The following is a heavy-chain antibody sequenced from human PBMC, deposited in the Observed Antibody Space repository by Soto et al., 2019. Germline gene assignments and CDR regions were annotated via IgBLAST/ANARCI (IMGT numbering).Heavy chain of an antibody. Sequence: QVQLVQSGAEVKKPGASVKVSCKTSGYTFNDFYIHWVREAPGQGLEWLGWINPNSGDTHYGQHFQGRVTLIADTSINTTYMQLSSLAPGDTAMYYCARHFYDSTGYYLRFDYWGQGTLVTVSS. CDR1: GYTFNDFY. D-gene: IGHD3-22*01. J-gene: IGHJ4*02. CDR2: INPNSGDT. CDR3: ARHFYDSTGYYLRFDY. V-gene: IGHV1-2*02.